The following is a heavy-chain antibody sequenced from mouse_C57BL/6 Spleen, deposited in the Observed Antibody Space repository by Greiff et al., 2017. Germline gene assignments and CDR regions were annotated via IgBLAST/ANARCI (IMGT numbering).Heavy chain of an antibody. CDR2: IYPGDGDT. J-gene: IGHJ3*01. V-gene: IGHV1-82*01. D-gene: IGHD1-1*01. CDR1: GYAFSSSW. Sequence: QVQLKQSGPELVKPGASVKISCKASGYAFSSSWMNWVKQRPGKGLEWIGRIYPGDGDTNYNGKFKGKATLTADKSSSTAYMPLSSLTSEDSAVYFCAIYYYGSSYPYWGQGTLVTVSA. CDR3: AIYYYGSSYPY.